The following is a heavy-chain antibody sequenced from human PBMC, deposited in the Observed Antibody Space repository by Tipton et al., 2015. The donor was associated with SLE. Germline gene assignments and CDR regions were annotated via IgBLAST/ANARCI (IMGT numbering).Heavy chain of an antibody. D-gene: IGHD6-13*01. Sequence: RSLRLSCAASGFTFSSFGMHWVRQAPGKGLEWVAFIHYAGSNQYYADSLKGRFTISRDNSKNTLYLQMNSLRTEDTAVYYCARSYSSWHFYYFDYWGQGTLVTVSS. CDR2: IHYAGSNQ. CDR1: GFTFSSFG. J-gene: IGHJ4*02. V-gene: IGHV3-30*19. CDR3: ARSYSSWHFYYFDY.